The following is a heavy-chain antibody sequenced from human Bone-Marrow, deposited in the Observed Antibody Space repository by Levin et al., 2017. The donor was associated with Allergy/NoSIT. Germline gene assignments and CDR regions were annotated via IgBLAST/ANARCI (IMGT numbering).Heavy chain of an antibody. J-gene: IGHJ4*02. Sequence: GGSLRLSCAASGFTFSSYGMHWVRQAPGKGLEWVAVISYDGSNKYYADSVKGRFTISRDNSKNTLYLQMNSLRAEDTAVYYCAKSRVRMYYFDYWGQGTLVTVSS. D-gene: IGHD2/OR15-2a*01. CDR2: ISYDGSNK. V-gene: IGHV3-30*18. CDR1: GFTFSSYG. CDR3: AKSRVRMYYFDY.